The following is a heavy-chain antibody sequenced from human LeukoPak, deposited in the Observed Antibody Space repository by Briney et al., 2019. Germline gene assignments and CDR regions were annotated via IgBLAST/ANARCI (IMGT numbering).Heavy chain of an antibody. CDR2: ISGSGGST. V-gene: IGHV3-23*01. Sequence: GGSLRLSCAASGFTFSSYSMNWVRQAPGKGLEWVSAISGSGGSTYYADSVKGRFTISRDNSKNTLYLQMNSLRAEDTAVYYCAKGVTMVRGDLTDYWGQGTLVTVSS. CDR1: GFTFSSYS. J-gene: IGHJ4*02. CDR3: AKGVTMVRGDLTDY. D-gene: IGHD3-10*01.